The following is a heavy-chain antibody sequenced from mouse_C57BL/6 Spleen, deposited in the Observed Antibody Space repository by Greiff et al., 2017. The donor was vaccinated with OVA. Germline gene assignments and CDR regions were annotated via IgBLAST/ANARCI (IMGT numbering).Heavy chain of an antibody. V-gene: IGHV5-9-1*02. Sequence: EVQVVESGEGLVKPGGSLKLSCAASGFTFSSYAMSWVRQTPEKRLEWVAYISSGGDYIYYADTVKGRFTISRDNARNTLYLQMSSLKSEDTAMYYCTRDPYDYDGYAMDYWGQGTSVTVSS. CDR2: ISSGGDYI. J-gene: IGHJ4*01. CDR3: TRDPYDYDGYAMDY. CDR1: GFTFSSYA. D-gene: IGHD2-4*01.